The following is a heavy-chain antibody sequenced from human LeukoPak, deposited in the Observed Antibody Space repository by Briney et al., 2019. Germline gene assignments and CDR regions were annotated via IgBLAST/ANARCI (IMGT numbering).Heavy chain of an antibody. CDR1: GFTFSSYS. D-gene: IGHD3-22*01. CDR3: ATQGEHSYDSNRSGYFQH. Sequence: GGSLRLSCAASGFTFSSYSMNWVRQAPGKGLEWVSSISSSSSYIYYADTVKGRFTISRDNAKNSLYLQMNSLRAEDTAVYYCATQGEHSYDSNRSGYFQHWGQGTLVTVSS. V-gene: IGHV3-21*01. CDR2: ISSSSSYI. J-gene: IGHJ1*01.